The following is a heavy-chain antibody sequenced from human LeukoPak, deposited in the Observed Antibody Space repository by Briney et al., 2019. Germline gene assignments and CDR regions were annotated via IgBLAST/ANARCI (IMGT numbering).Heavy chain of an antibody. D-gene: IGHD3-22*01. CDR3: ARVYYYDSSGYPSYSFDY. J-gene: IGHJ4*02. CDR1: GHTFTGYY. Sequence: ASVKVSCKASGHTFTGYYMHWVRQAPGQGLEWMGWINPNSGGTNYAQRFQGRVTMTRDTSISTAYMELSRLRSDDTAVYYCARVYYYDSSGYPSYSFDYWGQGTLVTVSS. V-gene: IGHV1-2*02. CDR2: INPNSGGT.